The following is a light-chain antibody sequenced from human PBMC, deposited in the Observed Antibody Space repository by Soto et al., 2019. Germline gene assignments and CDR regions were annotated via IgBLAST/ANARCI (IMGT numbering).Light chain of an antibody. Sequence: DIQMTQSPSTLSASVGDRVTITCRASQSISSWLAWYQQKXGKAPKXXIYDASSLESGVPSRFSGSGSGTDFTLTISSLQPEDFATYFCQQLNSYPLTFGQGTRLEIK. V-gene: IGKV1-5*01. J-gene: IGKJ5*01. CDR3: QQLNSYPLT. CDR1: QSISSW. CDR2: DAS.